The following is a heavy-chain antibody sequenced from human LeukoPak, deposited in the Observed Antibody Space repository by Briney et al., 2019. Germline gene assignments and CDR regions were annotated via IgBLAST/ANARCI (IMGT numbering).Heavy chain of an antibody. Sequence: ASVKVSCKASGYTFTSYGISWVRQAPGQGLEWMGWISAYNGNTNYAQKLQGRVTMTTDTSTSTAYMELRSLRSEDMAVYYCARGRQDFWSGYYSWDYWGQGTLVTVSS. V-gene: IGHV1-18*03. D-gene: IGHD3-3*01. CDR2: ISAYNGNT. J-gene: IGHJ4*02. CDR3: ARGRQDFWSGYYSWDY. CDR1: GYTFTSYG.